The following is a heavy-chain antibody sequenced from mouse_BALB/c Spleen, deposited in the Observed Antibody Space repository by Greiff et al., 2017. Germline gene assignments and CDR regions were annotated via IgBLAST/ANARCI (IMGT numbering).Heavy chain of an antibody. J-gene: IGHJ3*01. CDR3: ASYYYGSSSLFAY. CDR2: INPSNGRT. Sequence: QVQLQQPGAELVKPGASVKLSCKASGYTFTSYWMHWVKQRPGQGLEWIGEINPSNGRTNYNEKFKSKATLTVDKSSSTAYMQLSSLTSEDSAVYYCASYYYGSSSLFAYWGQGTLVTVSA. CDR1: GYTFTSYW. D-gene: IGHD1-1*01. V-gene: IGHV1S81*02.